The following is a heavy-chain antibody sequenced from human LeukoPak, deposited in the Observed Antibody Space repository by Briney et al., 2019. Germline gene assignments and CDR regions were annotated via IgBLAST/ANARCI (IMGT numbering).Heavy chain of an antibody. CDR1: GFIFSRYA. Sequence: GGSLRLSCAASGFIFSRYAMHWVRQAPGKGLEWVTILSYDGNNEYYADSVKGRFTISRDNSKNSLYLQMNSLRAEDTAVYYCARDQSNIAARNWGQGTLVTVSS. CDR3: ARDQSNIAARN. V-gene: IGHV3-30*04. D-gene: IGHD6-6*01. CDR2: LSYDGNNE. J-gene: IGHJ4*02.